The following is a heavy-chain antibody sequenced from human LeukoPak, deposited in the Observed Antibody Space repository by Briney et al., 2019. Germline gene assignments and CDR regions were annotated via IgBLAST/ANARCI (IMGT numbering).Heavy chain of an antibody. J-gene: IGHJ6*03. V-gene: IGHV3-23*01. CDR3: AKHERWLQFYYYYYYMDV. D-gene: IGHD5-24*01. Sequence: PGGSLRLSCAASGFTFSSYAMSWVRHAPGKGLEWVSAISGSGGSTYDADSVKGRFTISRDNSKNTLYLQMNSPRAEDTAVYYCAKHERWLQFYYYYYYMDVWGKGTTVTVSS. CDR1: GFTFSSYA. CDR2: ISGSGGST.